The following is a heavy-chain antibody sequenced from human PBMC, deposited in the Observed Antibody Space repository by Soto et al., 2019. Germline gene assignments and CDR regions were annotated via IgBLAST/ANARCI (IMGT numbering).Heavy chain of an antibody. CDR2: IIPIFGTA. D-gene: IGHD3-9*01. CDR1: GGTFSSYA. CDR3: ARSRYYDILTGYYPPRYYYYGMDV. J-gene: IGHJ6*02. Sequence: QVQLVQSGAEVKKPGSSVKVSCKASGGTFSSYAISWVRQAPGQGLEWMGGIIPIFGTANYAQKFQGRVTITADESTSTAYMELRSLRSEDTAVYYCARSRYYDILTGYYPPRYYYYGMDVWGQGTTVTVSS. V-gene: IGHV1-69*01.